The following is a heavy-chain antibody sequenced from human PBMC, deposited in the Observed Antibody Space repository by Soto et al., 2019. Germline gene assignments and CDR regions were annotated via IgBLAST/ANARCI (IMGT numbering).Heavy chain of an antibody. J-gene: IGHJ5*02. CDR2: TYYRSKWYN. V-gene: IGHV6-1*01. CDR3: ARGVSSSLYYWFDP. CDR1: GDSVSSNSAT. D-gene: IGHD6-13*01. Sequence: SPTLSLPCAISGDSVSSNSATWNWIRQSPSRGLEWLGRTYYRSKWYNDYAVSVKSRITINPDTSKNQFSLQLNSVTPEDTAVYYCARGVSSSLYYWFDPWGQGTLVTVSS.